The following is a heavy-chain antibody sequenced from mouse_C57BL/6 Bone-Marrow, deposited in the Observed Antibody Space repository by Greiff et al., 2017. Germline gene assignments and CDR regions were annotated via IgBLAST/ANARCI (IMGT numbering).Heavy chain of an antibody. D-gene: IGHD2-1*01. CDR3: ARDMVPSWFAY. Sequence: EVQRVESGGGLVKPGGSLKLSCAASGFTFSSYAMSWVRQTPEKRLEWVATISDGGSYTYYPDNVKGRFTISRDNAKNNLYLQMSHLKSEDTAMYYCARDMVPSWFAYWGQGTLVTVSA. J-gene: IGHJ3*01. CDR2: ISDGGSYT. V-gene: IGHV5-4*01. CDR1: GFTFSSYA.